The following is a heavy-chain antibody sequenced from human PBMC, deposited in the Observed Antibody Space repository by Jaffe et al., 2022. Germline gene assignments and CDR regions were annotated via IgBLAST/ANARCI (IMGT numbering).Heavy chain of an antibody. D-gene: IGHD3-16*02. J-gene: IGHJ4*02. CDR3: ARDAGANDYIWGSYRLMVRAYFDY. V-gene: IGHV3-48*01. Sequence: EVQLVESGGGLVQPGGSLRLSCAASGFTFSSYSMNWVRQAPGKGLEWVSYISSSSSTIYYADSVKGRFTISRDNAKNSLYLQMNSLRAEDTAVYYCARDAGANDYIWGSYRLMVRAYFDYWGQGTLVTVSS. CDR1: GFTFSSYS. CDR2: ISSSSSTI.